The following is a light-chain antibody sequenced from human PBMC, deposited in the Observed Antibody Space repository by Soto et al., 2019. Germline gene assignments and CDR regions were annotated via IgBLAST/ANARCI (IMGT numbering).Light chain of an antibody. CDR3: QQRSISIT. V-gene: IGKV3-11*01. CDR1: HSISTL. Sequence: VLPHSPATMSLAPGERATLSFSASHSISTLLAWYQQKPGQAPRLLIYGASTRATGIPARFSGSGSGTDFTLTISSVEPEDFAVYYCQQRSISITFGQGTRLENK. J-gene: IGKJ5*01. CDR2: GAS.